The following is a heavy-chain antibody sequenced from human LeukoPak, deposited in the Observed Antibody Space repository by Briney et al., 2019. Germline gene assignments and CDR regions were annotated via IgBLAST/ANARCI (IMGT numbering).Heavy chain of an antibody. CDR1: GGSISSYY. J-gene: IGHJ4*02. CDR3: ARGRGSAKREYYFDY. V-gene: IGHV4-4*07. CDR2: IYTSGSP. Sequence: SETLSLTCTVSGGSISSYYWSWIRQPAGKGLEWIGRIYTSGSPNYNPSLKSRVTMSVDTSKNQFSLKLSSVTAADTAVYYCARGRGSAKREYYFDYWGQGTLVTVSS. D-gene: IGHD1-1*01.